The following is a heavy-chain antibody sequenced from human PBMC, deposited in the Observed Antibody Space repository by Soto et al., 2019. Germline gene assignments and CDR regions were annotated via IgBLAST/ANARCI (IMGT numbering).Heavy chain of an antibody. CDR2: IYHSGST. V-gene: IGHV4-30-2*01. Sequence: QLQLQESGSGLVKPSQTLSLTCAVSGXSIXXXGYSXXWIRQPPGKGLEWIGYIYHSGSTYYNPXLKXRXTXXXXXXXXXXXXXXXXXXXXXXXXXXXXAXXXXXXYYWGQGTLVTVSS. J-gene: IGHJ4*02. CDR3: XAXXXXXXYY. CDR1: GXSIXXXGYS.